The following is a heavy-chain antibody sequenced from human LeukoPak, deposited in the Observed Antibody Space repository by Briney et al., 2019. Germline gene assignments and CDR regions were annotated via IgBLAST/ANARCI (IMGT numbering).Heavy chain of an antibody. CDR1: GGSISSSSYY. V-gene: IGHV4-61*05. D-gene: IGHD3-10*01. CDR2: IYYRGG. Sequence: SETLSLTCTVSGGSISSSSYYWGWIRQPPGKGLEWIGYIYYRGGNQNPSLKSRVTISRDTSKNQFSLRLSSVTAADTAVYYCARGEGYGSGRAIFDYWGQGALVTVSS. J-gene: IGHJ4*02. CDR3: ARGEGYGSGRAIFDY.